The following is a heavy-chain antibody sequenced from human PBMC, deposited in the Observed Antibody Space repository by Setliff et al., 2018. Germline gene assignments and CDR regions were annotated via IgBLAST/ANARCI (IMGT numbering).Heavy chain of an antibody. CDR3: ARDRKEVVVKPPAASLDY. V-gene: IGHV1-18*01. CDR1: GYAFGSSG. Sequence: GASVKVSCKASGYAFGSSGISWVRQAPGQGLEWMGWISAYNGYIVYAQKFQGRVTMTTDTSTTTAYMEVRSLRSDDTAVYYCARDRKEVVVKPPAASLDYWGQGTQVTVPQ. CDR2: ISAYNGYI. D-gene: IGHD2-15*01. J-gene: IGHJ4*02.